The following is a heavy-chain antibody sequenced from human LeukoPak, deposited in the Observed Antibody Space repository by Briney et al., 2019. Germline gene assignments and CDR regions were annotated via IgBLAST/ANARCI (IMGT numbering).Heavy chain of an antibody. J-gene: IGHJ4*02. CDR2: IYTSGST. Sequence: SQTLSLTCTVSGGSISSGSYYWSWIRQPAGKGLEWIGRIYTSGSTNYNPSLKSRVTISVDTSKNQFSLKLSSVTAADTAVYYCARDAYILTGYYRAFDYWGQGTLVTVSS. CDR1: GGSISSGSYY. CDR3: ARDAYILTGYYRAFDY. V-gene: IGHV4-61*02. D-gene: IGHD3-9*01.